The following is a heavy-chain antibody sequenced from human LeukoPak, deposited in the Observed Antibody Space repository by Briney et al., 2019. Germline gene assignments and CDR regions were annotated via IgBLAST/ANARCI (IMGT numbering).Heavy chain of an antibody. D-gene: IGHD4/OR15-4a*01. CDR1: GFTFSDYA. V-gene: IGHV3-21*04. CDR2: ISNSSSYI. CDR3: ARRAGAYSHPYDY. Sequence: GGSLRLSCAASGFTFSDYAMNWVRRAPGKGLEWVSCISNSSSYIFYADSVKGRFTISRDNAKNSLYLQMNSLRAEDTAVYFCARRAGAYSHPYDYWGQGTLVTVSS. J-gene: IGHJ4*02.